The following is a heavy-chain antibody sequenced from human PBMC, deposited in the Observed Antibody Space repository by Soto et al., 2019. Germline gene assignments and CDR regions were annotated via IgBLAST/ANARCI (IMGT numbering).Heavy chain of an antibody. Sequence: SGPTLVNPTQTLTLTCTFSGFSPSTSGVGVGWIRQPPGKALEWLSLIYWNDDKRYSPSLKSRLTITKDTSKNQVVLTMTNMDPVDTATYYCAHKADGSSGYYYYFDYWGQGTLVTVSS. V-gene: IGHV2-5*01. J-gene: IGHJ4*02. CDR3: AHKADGSSGYYYYFDY. D-gene: IGHD3-22*01. CDR2: IYWNDDK. CDR1: GFSPSTSGVG.